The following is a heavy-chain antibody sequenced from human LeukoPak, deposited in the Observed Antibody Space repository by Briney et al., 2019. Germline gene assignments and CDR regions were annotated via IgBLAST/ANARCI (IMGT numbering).Heavy chain of an antibody. J-gene: IGHJ4*02. V-gene: IGHV1-2*02. CDR2: INPNSGGT. Sequence: ASVKVSRKASGYTFTGHLLHWVRQAPGQRLEWMGCINPNSGGTTYAPKFRGRVTMTRDTSISTVYLELTNLRSDDTAVYYCAREREGLYDILTGYFGYWGQGTLVTVSS. D-gene: IGHD3-9*01. CDR3: AREREGLYDILTGYFGY. CDR1: GYTFTGHL.